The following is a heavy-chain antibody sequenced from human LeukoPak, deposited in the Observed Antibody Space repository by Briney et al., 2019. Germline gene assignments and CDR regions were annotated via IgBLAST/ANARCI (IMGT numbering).Heavy chain of an antibody. V-gene: IGHV3-23*01. CDR2: ISASGDRT. D-gene: IGHD3-10*01. J-gene: IGHJ5*02. Sequence: GGSLRLSCAASGFXFSSYAMSWVRQAPGRGLEWVSAISASGDRTYYADSVKGRFTISRDNSKNTLYLQMNSLRAEDTAVYSYSKTGEVLSWFAPWGQGTVVTVSS. CDR3: SKTGEVLSWFAP. CDR1: GFXFSSYA.